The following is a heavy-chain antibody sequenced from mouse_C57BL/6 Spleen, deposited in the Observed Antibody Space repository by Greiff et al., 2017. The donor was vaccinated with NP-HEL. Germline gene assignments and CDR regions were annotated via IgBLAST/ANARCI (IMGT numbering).Heavy chain of an antibody. V-gene: IGHV5-4*03. CDR2: ISDGGSYT. D-gene: IGHD3-2*02. CDR3: ARQLRLRVYFDY. J-gene: IGHJ2*01. CDR1: GFTFSSYA. Sequence: EVNLVESGGGLVKPGGSLKLSCAASGFTFSSYAMSWVRQTPEKRLEWVATISDGGSYTYYPDNVKGRFTISRDNAKNNLYLQMSHLKSEDTAMYYCARQLRLRVYFDYWGQGATLTVSS.